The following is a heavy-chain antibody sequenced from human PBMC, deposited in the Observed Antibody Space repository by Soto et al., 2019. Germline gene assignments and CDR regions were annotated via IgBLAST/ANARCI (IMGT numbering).Heavy chain of an antibody. Sequence: QVQLQQSGPGLVKPSQTLSLTCAISGDSVSNNGAAWNWIRQSPSGGLEWLGRTYYRSKWFNDYAVSVKSRITISPDTSKNQFSLQLNAVTPDDTAVYYCARDPPTMLHDFDCWGQGTLVTVSS. CDR2: TYYRSKWFN. CDR1: GDSVSNNGAA. J-gene: IGHJ4*02. D-gene: IGHD2-15*01. V-gene: IGHV6-1*02. CDR3: ARDPPTMLHDFDC.